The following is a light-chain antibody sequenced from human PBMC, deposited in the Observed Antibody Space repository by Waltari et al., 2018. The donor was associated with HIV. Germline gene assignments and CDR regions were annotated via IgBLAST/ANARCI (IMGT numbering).Light chain of an antibody. CDR1: QSVSST. CDR2: GAS. V-gene: IGKV3-15*01. J-gene: IGKJ5*01. CDR3: QQYDKWPRGT. Sequence: EIVMIQSPATLSVSPGERATLSCRASQSVSSTLAWYQHSPGQSPRLLIYGASTRATGIPGRFSGSGSGTEFTLTISSLQSEDFAVYYCQQYDKWPRGTFGQGTRVEIK.